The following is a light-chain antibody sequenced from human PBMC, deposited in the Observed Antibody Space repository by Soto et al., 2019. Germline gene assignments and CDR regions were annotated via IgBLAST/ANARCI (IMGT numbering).Light chain of an antibody. J-gene: IGKJ5*01. V-gene: IGKV3-15*01. CDR2: GAS. Sequence: EIVMTQSPPSLSASAGETSTLSCRASQSVSANIAWYQQKPGLSPRIRICGASTRATGIPARFSGSGSGTEFTLSISSLQSEDFAVYYCQQYNSWTPITFGQGTRLEIK. CDR3: QQYNSWTPIT. CDR1: QSVSAN.